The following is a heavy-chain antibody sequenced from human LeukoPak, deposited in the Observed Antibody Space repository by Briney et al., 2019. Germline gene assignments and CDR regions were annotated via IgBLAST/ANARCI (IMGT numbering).Heavy chain of an antibody. V-gene: IGHV4-34*01. CDR3: ARGPPTDYYDSSGFYYVIDY. J-gene: IGHJ4*02. CDR2: INHSGST. Sequence: SETLSLSCAVYGGSFSGYYWSWIRQPPGKGLEWIGEINHSGSTNYNPSLKSRVTISVDTSKNQFSLKLSSVTAADTAVYFCARGPPTDYYDSSGFYYVIDYWGQGTLVTVSS. D-gene: IGHD3-22*01. CDR1: GGSFSGYY.